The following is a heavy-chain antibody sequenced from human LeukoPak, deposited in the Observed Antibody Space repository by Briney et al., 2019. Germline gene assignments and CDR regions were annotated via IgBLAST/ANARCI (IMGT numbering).Heavy chain of an antibody. CDR1: GFTFSSYS. J-gene: IGHJ6*03. D-gene: IGHD4-17*01. CDR3: AKLGPTTSNYYYYYMDV. CDR2: ISSSSSTI. Sequence: GGSLRLSCAASGFTFSSYSMNWVRQAPGKGLEWVSYISSSSSTIYYADSVKGRFTISRDNSKNTLYLQMNSLRAEDTAVYYCAKLGPTTSNYYYYYMDVWGKGTTVTVSS. V-gene: IGHV3-48*01.